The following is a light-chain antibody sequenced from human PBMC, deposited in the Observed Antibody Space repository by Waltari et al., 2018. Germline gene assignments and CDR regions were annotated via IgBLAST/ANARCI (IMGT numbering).Light chain of an antibody. CDR2: QDS. V-gene: IGLV3-1*01. CDR1: KLAHKY. Sequence: SYELPQPPSVSVSPGPTASIPCPGYKLAHKYPSSYQQKPGQSPVLVIYQDSKRPSGIPERFSGSNSGNTATLTISGTQAMDEADYYCQAWDSSTASYVFGTGTKVTVL. CDR3: QAWDSSTASYV. J-gene: IGLJ1*01.